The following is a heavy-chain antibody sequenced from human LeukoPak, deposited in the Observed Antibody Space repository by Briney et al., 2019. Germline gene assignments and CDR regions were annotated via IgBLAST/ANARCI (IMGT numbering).Heavy chain of an antibody. V-gene: IGHV3-30*18. CDR2: ISYDGSNK. D-gene: IGHD6-13*01. J-gene: IGHJ4*02. CDR3: AKGPLHPGAAAGISVQFDY. Sequence: PGGSLRLSCAASGFTFSSYGMHWVRQAPGKGLEWVAVISYDGSNKYYADSVKGRFTISRDNSKNTLYLQMNSLRAEDTAVYYCAKGPLHPGAAAGISVQFDYWGQGTLVTVSS. CDR1: GFTFSSYG.